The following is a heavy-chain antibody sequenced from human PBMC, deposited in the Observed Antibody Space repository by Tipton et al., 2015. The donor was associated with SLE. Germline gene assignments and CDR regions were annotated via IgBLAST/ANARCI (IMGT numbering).Heavy chain of an antibody. CDR1: GFTFSSYS. Sequence: GSLRLSCAASGFTFSSYSMNWVRQAPGKGLEWVSSIRSSSSYTYYVDSVKGRFTISRDNAKNSLYLQMNSLRAEDTGVYYCARDNSIGAFDIWGQGTMVTVSS. CDR2: IRSSSSYT. CDR3: ARDNSIGAFDI. J-gene: IGHJ3*02. V-gene: IGHV3-21*03. D-gene: IGHD4-11*01.